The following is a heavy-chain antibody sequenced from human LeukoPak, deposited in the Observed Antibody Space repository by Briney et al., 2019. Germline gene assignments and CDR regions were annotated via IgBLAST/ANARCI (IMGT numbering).Heavy chain of an antibody. J-gene: IGHJ4*02. CDR3: ARDGGVEYYDSSNYYDY. CDR1: GFSFSTYS. D-gene: IGHD3-22*01. CDR2: ISSSSSPT. V-gene: IGHV3-48*04. Sequence: GGSLRLSCAASGFSFSTYSMNWVRKAPGKGLEGFSYISSSSSPTYSADSMKGRFTISRDNAKNSLYLQMNSLRAEDTAVYYCARDGGVEYYDSSNYYDYWGQGTLVTVSS.